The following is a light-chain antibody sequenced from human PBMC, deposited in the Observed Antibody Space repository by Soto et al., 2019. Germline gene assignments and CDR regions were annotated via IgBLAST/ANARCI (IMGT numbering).Light chain of an antibody. CDR3: QQRSNWLSIT. CDR2: GAS. CDR1: QTVSSNY. Sequence: ENIFSQFPDTPSFSPGEKATPSLRALQTVSSNYLAWCQQRPGQAPRLLIYGASTRAAGIPDRFSGSGSGTDFTLTISSLEPEDFAVYYCQQRSNWLSITFGQGTRLEIK. J-gene: IGKJ5*01. V-gene: IGKV3D-20*02.